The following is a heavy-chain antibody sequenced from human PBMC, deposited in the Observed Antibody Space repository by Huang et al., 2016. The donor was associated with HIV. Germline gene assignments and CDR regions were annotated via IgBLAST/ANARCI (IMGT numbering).Heavy chain of an antibody. CDR2: IQYSGST. J-gene: IGHJ4*02. CDR1: GGSISSSSYY. V-gene: IGHV4-39*01. D-gene: IGHD3-3*01. CDR3: ARHSDDFWSGYSYFDY. Sequence: QLQLQESGPGLVKPSETLSLTCTVSGGSISSSSYYWGWIRQPPGKGLEWIGSIQYSGSTYYNPSLKSRVTISVDTSKNQFSRKLSSVTAAETAVYYCARHSDDFWSGYSYFDYWGQGTLVPVSS.